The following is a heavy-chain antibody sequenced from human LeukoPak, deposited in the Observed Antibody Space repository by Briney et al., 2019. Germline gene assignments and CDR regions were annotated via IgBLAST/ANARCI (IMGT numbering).Heavy chain of an antibody. CDR2: ITGSGAVT. V-gene: IGHV3-23*01. CDR3: AKTFGEFSVGAFDI. Sequence: GGSLRLSCATSGFTFSKYTLIWVRQAPERGLQWVSAITGSGAVTYYEDSVKGRFTISRDNSKNTLYLQMNSLRAEDTAVYYCAKTFGEFSVGAFDIWGQGTMVTVSS. D-gene: IGHD3-16*01. J-gene: IGHJ3*02. CDR1: GFTFSKYT.